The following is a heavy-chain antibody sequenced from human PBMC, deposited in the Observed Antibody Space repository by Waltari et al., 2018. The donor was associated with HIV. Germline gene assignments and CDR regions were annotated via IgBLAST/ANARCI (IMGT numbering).Heavy chain of an antibody. CDR3: AKDKSGSLHYYYYYGMDV. J-gene: IGHJ6*04. Sequence: QVPLVETGGGVVEPGASLSRYCPASSYRFRGHVMSWVRQAPGKGLEWVAATSFDGSNNYYAQSVKGRFTISRDNVKNMLHLQMNSLKIEDTAVYYCAKDKSGSLHYYYYYGMDVWGKGTTVAASS. CDR1: SYRFRGHV. CDR2: TSFDGSNN. D-gene: IGHD1-26*01. V-gene: IGHV3-30*01.